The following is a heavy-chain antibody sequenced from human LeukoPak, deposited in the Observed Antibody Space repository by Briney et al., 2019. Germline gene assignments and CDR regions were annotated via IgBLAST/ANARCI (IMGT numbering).Heavy chain of an antibody. J-gene: IGHJ2*01. V-gene: IGHV4-31*03. CDR3: ARRAPSAGYFDL. Sequence: SETLSLTCTASGGSISSGSYYWAWIRQHPGKGLEWIGYVYYSGSTYYNPSLKSRVTVSEDTSKNQFSLKLTSVTAADTAVYYCARRAPSAGYFDLWGRGTLVSVSS. CDR1: GGSISSGSYY. CDR2: VYYSGST.